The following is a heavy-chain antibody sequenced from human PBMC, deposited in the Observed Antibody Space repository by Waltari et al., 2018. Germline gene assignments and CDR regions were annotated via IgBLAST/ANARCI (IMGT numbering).Heavy chain of an antibody. Sequence: VQLVESGGGLVQPGGSLRLSCAASGFSFSAFWMTWVRQAPGKGLGCVANIKQDGSEKSYVESVKGRFTISRDNAKNSLYLQMNSLRAEDTAVYYCAKNDWYFDLWGRGTLVTVSS. V-gene: IGHV3-7*01. CDR3: AKNDWYFDL. CDR2: IKQDGSEK. CDR1: GFSFSAFW. J-gene: IGHJ2*01.